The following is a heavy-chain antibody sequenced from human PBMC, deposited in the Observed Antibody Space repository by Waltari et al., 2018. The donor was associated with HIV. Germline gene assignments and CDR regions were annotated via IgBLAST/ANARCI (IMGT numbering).Heavy chain of an antibody. CDR1: GFTFRSYG. CDR3: AKDHGYSYGFDY. D-gene: IGHD5-18*01. CDR2: IRYDGSNK. Sequence: QVQLVESGGGVVQPGGSLRLSCAASGFTFRSYGMHWVRQAPGKGLEWVAFIRYDGSNKYYADSVKGRFTISRDNSKNTLYLQMNSLRAEDTAVYYCAKDHGYSYGFDYWGQGTLVTVSS. J-gene: IGHJ4*02. V-gene: IGHV3-30*02.